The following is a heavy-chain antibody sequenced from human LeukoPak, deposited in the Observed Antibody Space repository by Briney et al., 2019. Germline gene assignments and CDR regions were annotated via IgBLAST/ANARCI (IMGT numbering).Heavy chain of an antibody. CDR1: GFAFSTYA. J-gene: IGHJ4*02. CDR2: ISTSGRAT. CDR3: ARAVYYYDSSDYYYPKGDYFDY. D-gene: IGHD3-22*01. Sequence: GGSLRLSCAASGFAFSTYAMTWVRQAPEKGLQWVSTISTSGRATYYADSVEGRFTISRDNSKNTLYLQMNSLRDEDTAVYYCARAVYYYDSSDYYYPKGDYFDYWGQGTLVTVSS. V-gene: IGHV3-23*01.